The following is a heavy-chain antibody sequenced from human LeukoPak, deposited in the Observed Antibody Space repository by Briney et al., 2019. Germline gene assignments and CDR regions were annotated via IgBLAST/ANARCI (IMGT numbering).Heavy chain of an antibody. J-gene: IGHJ4*01. Sequence: GGSLRLSCAASGFTLSSYAMSWVRQGPGKGLEWVSAISVSGNTYHADSVKGRFTISRDNSKNTLYLQMNSLSAEDTGVYYCASAPDYSVSGRDPHYWGRGTLVIVSS. D-gene: IGHD3-10*01. CDR2: ISVSGNT. CDR1: GFTLSSYA. CDR3: ASAPDYSVSGRDPHY. V-gene: IGHV3-23*01.